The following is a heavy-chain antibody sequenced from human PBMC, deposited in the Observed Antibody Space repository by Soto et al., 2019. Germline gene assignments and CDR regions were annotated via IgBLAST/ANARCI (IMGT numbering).Heavy chain of an antibody. D-gene: IGHD5-18*01. Sequence: TLSLTCTVSGGSISSYYWSWIRQPPGKGLEWLALIFWNDDERYSPSLKSRLTITKDTSKNQVVLTMTNMDPVDTATYYCVHTGYSYDPFGYWGRGTLVTVSS. J-gene: IGHJ4*02. CDR1: GGSISSYYW. V-gene: IGHV2-5*01. CDR3: VHTGYSYDPFGY. CDR2: IFWNDDE.